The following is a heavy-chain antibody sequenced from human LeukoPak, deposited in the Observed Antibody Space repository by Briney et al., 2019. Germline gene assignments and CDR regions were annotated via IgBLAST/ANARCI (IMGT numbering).Heavy chain of an antibody. CDR1: GGSFSGYY. J-gene: IGHJ5*02. Sequence: PSETLSLTCAVYGGSFSGYYWSWIRQPPGKGLEWIGEINHSGSTNYNPSLKSRVTISVDTSKNQFSLKLSSVTAADTAVYYCARGRSRGASCDPWGQGTLVTVSS. CDR2: INHSGST. D-gene: IGHD3-10*01. V-gene: IGHV4-34*01. CDR3: ARGRSRGASCDP.